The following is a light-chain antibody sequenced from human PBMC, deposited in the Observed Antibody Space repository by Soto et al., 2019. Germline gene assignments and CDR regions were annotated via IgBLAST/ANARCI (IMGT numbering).Light chain of an antibody. CDR1: SSNLGAGYD. V-gene: IGLV1-40*01. J-gene: IGLJ2*01. CDR3: CSYAGSYVV. Sequence: QSVLTQPPSISGAPGQSVTFSCTGSSSNLGAGYDAHWVQFLPGKAPKLLISADTNRRPGVPDRFSGSKSGASASLAITGLQAEDEADYYCCSYAGSYVVFGGGTKLTVL. CDR2: ADT.